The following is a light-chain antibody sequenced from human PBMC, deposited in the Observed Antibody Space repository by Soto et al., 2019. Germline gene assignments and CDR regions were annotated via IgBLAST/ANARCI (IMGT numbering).Light chain of an antibody. J-gene: IGLJ2*01. CDR1: SSNIKSST. Sequence: QSVLTQPPSASGTPGQRVTISCSGSSSNIKSSTISWYQQLPGTAPKLLIYSNNQRPSGVPDRFSGSKSGTSASLAISGLKSEDEAEYYCAAWDDNLSLLFGGGTKVTVL. CDR2: SNN. V-gene: IGLV1-44*01. CDR3: AAWDDNLSLL.